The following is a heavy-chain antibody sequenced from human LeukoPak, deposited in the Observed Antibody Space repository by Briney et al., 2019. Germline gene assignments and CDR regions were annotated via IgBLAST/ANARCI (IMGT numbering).Heavy chain of an antibody. D-gene: IGHD1-26*01. J-gene: IGHJ4*02. V-gene: IGHV3-23*01. CDR3: AKSYSASYDNYFDY. Sequence: GVSLRLSCAASEFTFSSYAMNWVRQAPGKGREWVSAISGSGGSTDYADSVKGRFTISRDNSKNTLYLQMNSLRAEDTALYYCAKSYSASYDNYFDYWGQGTLVIVSS. CDR2: ISGSGGST. CDR1: EFTFSSYA.